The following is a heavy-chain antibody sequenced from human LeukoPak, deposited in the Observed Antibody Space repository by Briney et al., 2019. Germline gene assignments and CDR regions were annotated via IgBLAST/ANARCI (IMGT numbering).Heavy chain of an antibody. J-gene: IGHJ4*02. D-gene: IGHD2-2*01. V-gene: IGHV3-21*01. CDR1: GFTFSSYS. CDR2: ISSSSSYI. Sequence: GGSLRLSCAASGFTFSSYSMNWVRQAPGEGLEWVSSISSSSSYIYYADSVKGRFTISRDNAKNSLYLQMNSLRAEDTAVYYCATGARYVVVPAAPFDYWGQGTLVTVSS. CDR3: ATGARYVVVPAAPFDY.